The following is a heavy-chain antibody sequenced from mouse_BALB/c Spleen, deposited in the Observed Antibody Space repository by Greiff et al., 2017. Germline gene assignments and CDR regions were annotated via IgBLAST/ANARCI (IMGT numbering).Heavy chain of an antibody. V-gene: IGHV2-6-7*01. J-gene: IGHJ4*01. Sequence: VQLQESGPGLVAPSQSLSITCTVSGFSLTGYGVNWVRQPPGKGLEWLGMIWGDGSTDYNSALKSRLSISKDNSKSQVFLKMNSLQTDDTARYYCARVRYDGSYAMDYWGQGTSVTVSS. CDR3: ARVRYDGSYAMDY. CDR1: GFSLTGYG. D-gene: IGHD2-14*01. CDR2: IWGDGST.